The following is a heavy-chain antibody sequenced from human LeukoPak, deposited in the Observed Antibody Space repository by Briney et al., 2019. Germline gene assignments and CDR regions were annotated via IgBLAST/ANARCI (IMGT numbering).Heavy chain of an antibody. CDR1: GFTFSSYG. J-gene: IGHJ4*02. Sequence: QSGGSLRLSCATSGFTFSSYGMHWVRQAPGKGLEWVAFIWVGGRHEDYADSVKGRFTISRDNAKNSLYLQMNSLRAEDTALYYCAKDIFTGIAAAGAIDYWGQGTLVTVSS. CDR2: IWVGGRHE. V-gene: IGHV3-30*02. D-gene: IGHD6-13*01. CDR3: AKDIFTGIAAAGAIDY.